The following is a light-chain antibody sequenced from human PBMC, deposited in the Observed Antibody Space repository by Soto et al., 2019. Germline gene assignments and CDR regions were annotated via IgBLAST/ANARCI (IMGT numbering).Light chain of an antibody. CDR2: RNN. V-gene: IGLV1-47*01. Sequence: QSVLTQPPSASGTPGQRVTISCSGSKSNIGSNYVYWYQQLPGTAPKLLIYRNNQRPSGVPDRFSGSKSGTSASLAISGLRSEDEADYHCAAWDDSLSGYVAFGGGTKLTVL. CDR3: AAWDDSLSGYVA. CDR1: KSNIGSNY. J-gene: IGLJ2*01.